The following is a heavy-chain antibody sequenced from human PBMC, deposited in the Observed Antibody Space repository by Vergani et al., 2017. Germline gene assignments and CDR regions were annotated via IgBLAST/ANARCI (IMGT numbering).Heavy chain of an antibody. J-gene: IGHJ3*02. D-gene: IGHD6-19*01. CDR3: AKVGRSEVAGTFGAFDI. Sequence: EVQLVESGGGLVQPGGSLRLSCAASGFRFSNYWMHWLRQAPGKGLEWVSTLSASDRRTHYADSVKGRFTISRDNSKNTLFLHMNSLRPEDTAVYYCAKVGRSEVAGTFGAFDIWGQGTMVTVSS. CDR2: LSASDRRT. V-gene: IGHV3-23*04. CDR1: GFRFSNYW.